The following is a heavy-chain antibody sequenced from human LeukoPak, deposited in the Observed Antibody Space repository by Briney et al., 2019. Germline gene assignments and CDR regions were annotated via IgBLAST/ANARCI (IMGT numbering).Heavy chain of an antibody. J-gene: IGHJ3*02. CDR3: AKRHSSGYYSLDAFDI. CDR2: ISGSGVTT. CDR1: GFTFSSYV. V-gene: IGHV3-23*01. Sequence: GGPLRLSCAASGFTFSSYVMSWVRQAPGKGLEWVSPISGSGVTTYYADSVKGRFTISRDNSKNTLYLQMNSLRVEDTAVYYCAKRHSSGYYSLDAFDIWGQGTMVIVSS. D-gene: IGHD3-22*01.